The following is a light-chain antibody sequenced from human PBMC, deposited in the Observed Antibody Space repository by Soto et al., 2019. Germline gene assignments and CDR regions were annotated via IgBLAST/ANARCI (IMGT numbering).Light chain of an antibody. CDR3: QQYDNWPFT. J-gene: IGKJ3*01. Sequence: EIVMTQSPATLSVSPGEGATLSCRASQSVSSKLAWFQQKPGQAPRLLIYGASTRATGIPARFSGSESGTEFALTISSLQSEDFAVYYCQQYDNWPFTFGPGTKVDIK. CDR2: GAS. V-gene: IGKV3-15*01. CDR1: QSVSSK.